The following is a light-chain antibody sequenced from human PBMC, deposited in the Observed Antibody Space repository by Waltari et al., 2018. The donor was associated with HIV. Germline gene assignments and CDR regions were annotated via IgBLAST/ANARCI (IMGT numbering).Light chain of an antibody. CDR3: AAWDNSLSAPV. Sequence: QSVLTQPPPASGTPGQRVTTSCSGRSSNIGRNYVSWYQHLPGTAPKLLIYRNNQRPSGVPDRFSGSKSGTSASLAISGLRSEDEADYYCAAWDNSLSAPVFGGGTKLTVL. J-gene: IGLJ3*02. V-gene: IGLV1-47*01. CDR2: RNN. CDR1: SSNIGRNY.